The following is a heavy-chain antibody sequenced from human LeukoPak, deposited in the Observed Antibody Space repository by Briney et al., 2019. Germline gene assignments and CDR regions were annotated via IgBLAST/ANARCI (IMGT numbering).Heavy chain of an antibody. CDR2: IYTSGST. CDR3: ARELGHCSGGSCYSFGAFDI. D-gene: IGHD2-15*01. CDR1: GGSISSYY. J-gene: IGHJ3*02. Sequence: SETLSLTCTGSGGSISSYYWSWIRQPAGKGLEWIGRIYTSGSTNYNPSLKSRVTMSVDTSKNQFSLKLSSVTAADTAVYYCARELGHCSGGSCYSFGAFDIWGQGTMVTVSS. V-gene: IGHV4-4*07.